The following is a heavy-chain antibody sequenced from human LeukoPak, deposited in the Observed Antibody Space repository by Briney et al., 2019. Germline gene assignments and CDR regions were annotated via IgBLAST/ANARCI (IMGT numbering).Heavy chain of an antibody. J-gene: IGHJ3*02. V-gene: IGHV3-48*01. CDR1: GFTFRSYS. CDR3: ARDLHFDYESSHAFDI. Sequence: GGSLRLSCAAFGFTFRSYSMSWVRQAPGKGLEWVSYISSGSNTMFYADSMKGRSTISRDNAKNSLFLQMNILRAEDTAVYYCARDLHFDYESSHAFDIWGQGTMVTVSS. CDR2: ISSGSNTM. D-gene: IGHD3-22*01.